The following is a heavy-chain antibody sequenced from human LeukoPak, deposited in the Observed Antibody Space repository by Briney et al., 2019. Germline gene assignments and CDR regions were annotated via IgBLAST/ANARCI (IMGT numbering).Heavy chain of an antibody. CDR3: AKGSHSSGYSSFDY. CDR1: GFTFSSYG. V-gene: IGHV3-33*06. J-gene: IGHJ4*02. CDR2: IWFDGSNK. D-gene: IGHD6-19*01. Sequence: GGSLRLSCTASGFTFSSYGMHWVRQAPGKGLEWVAVIWFDGSNKYYADSVKGRFTISRDNSKNTLYLQMNSLRAEDTAVYYCAKGSHSSGYSSFDYWGQGTLVTVSS.